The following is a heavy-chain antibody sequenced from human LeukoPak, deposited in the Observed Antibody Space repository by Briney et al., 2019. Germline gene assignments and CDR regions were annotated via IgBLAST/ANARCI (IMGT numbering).Heavy chain of an antibody. V-gene: IGHV4-39*07. D-gene: IGHD5-12*01. CDR3: ARLDIAQRYLDY. Sequence: SETLSLTCTVSGDSISSSNYYWGWIRQPPGKGLEWIGSIYYSGNTYYNPSLKSRVTISVDTSKNQFSLKLSSVTAADTAVYYCARLDIAQRYLDYWGQGTLVTVSS. J-gene: IGHJ4*02. CDR1: GDSISSSNYY. CDR2: IYYSGNT.